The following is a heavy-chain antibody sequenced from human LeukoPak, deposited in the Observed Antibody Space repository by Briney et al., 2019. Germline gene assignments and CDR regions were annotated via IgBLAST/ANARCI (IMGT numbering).Heavy chain of an antibody. D-gene: IGHD1-14*01. CDR1: GGTFSSYT. CDR3: AAGLGMSPDY. V-gene: IGHV1-69*02. Sequence: GSSVKVSCKASGGTFSSYTISWVRQAPGQGLVWMGRIIPILGIANYAQKFQGRVTITADKSTSTAYMELSSLRSEDTAVYYCAAGLGMSPDYWGQGTLVTVSS. J-gene: IGHJ4*02. CDR2: IIPILGIA.